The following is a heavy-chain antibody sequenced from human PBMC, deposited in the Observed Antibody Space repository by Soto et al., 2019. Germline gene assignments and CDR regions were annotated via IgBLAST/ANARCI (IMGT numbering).Heavy chain of an antibody. CDR1: GGSISSSSYY. CDR3: ARLGDSGDDAFDI. CDR2: IYYSGST. J-gene: IGHJ3*02. Sequence: QLQLQESGPGLVKPSETLSLTCTVSGGSISSSSYYWGWIRQPPGKGLEWIGSIYYSGSTYYNPSLKSRVTISVDTSKNQFSLKLSSVTAADTAVYYCARLGDSGDDAFDIWGQGTMVTVSS. D-gene: IGHD5-12*01. V-gene: IGHV4-39*01.